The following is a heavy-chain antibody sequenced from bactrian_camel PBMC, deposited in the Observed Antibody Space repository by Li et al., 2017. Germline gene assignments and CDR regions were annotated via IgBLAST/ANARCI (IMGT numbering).Heavy chain of an antibody. J-gene: IGHJ7*01. CDR1: GSTDGTNF. V-gene: IGHV3S54*01. Sequence: VQLVESGGGSVQAGGSLRLSCEVSGSTDGTNFIGWFRQAPGEQREGVASIMVLGATTYYADSVKGRFTISQDNAKNTLYLQMNSLKPEDTAMYYCAASYPDSTRSCAVVAGELWVGYWGKGTQVTVS. CDR2: IMVLGATT. D-gene: IGHD6*01.